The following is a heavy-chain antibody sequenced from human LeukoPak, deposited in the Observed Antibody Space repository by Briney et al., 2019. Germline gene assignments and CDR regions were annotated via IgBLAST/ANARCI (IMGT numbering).Heavy chain of an antibody. J-gene: IGHJ6*03. CDR3: ASANYYYYYMDV. CDR2: ISWNSGSI. Sequence: GGSLRLSCAASGFTFDDYAMHWVRQAPGKGLEWASGISWNSGSIGYADSVKGRFTISRDNSKNTLYLQMNSLRAEDTAVYYCASANYYYYYMDVWGKGTTVTVSS. V-gene: IGHV3-9*01. CDR1: GFTFDDYA.